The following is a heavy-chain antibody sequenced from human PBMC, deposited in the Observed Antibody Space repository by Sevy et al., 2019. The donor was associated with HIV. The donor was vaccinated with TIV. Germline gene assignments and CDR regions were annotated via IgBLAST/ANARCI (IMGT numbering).Heavy chain of an antibody. CDR2: ISSSGDNT. Sequence: GGSLRLSCAASGFTFNSYVMSWVRQAPGKGLEWVSTISSSGDNTYYADSVKGRFTISRDNSKITLFLQMNSLRAEDTAVYYCAKDRPGILIYDAFDVWGQGTMVTVSS. V-gene: IGHV3-23*01. D-gene: IGHD1-1*01. CDR1: GFTFNSYV. J-gene: IGHJ3*01. CDR3: AKDRPGILIYDAFDV.